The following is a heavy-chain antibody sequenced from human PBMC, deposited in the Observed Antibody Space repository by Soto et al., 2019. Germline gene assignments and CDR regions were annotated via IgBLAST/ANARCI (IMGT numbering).Heavy chain of an antibody. CDR3: ARESQLLHDAFDI. J-gene: IGHJ3*02. Sequence: EVQLVESGGGLVKPGGSLRLSCAASGFTFSSYEMNWVRQAPGKGLEWVSYISSSGSTIYYADSVKGRFTISRDNAKNSLYLQMNSLRAEDTAVYYCARESQLLHDAFDIWGQGTMVTVSS. CDR2: ISSSGSTI. V-gene: IGHV3-48*03. CDR1: GFTFSSYE. D-gene: IGHD2-2*01.